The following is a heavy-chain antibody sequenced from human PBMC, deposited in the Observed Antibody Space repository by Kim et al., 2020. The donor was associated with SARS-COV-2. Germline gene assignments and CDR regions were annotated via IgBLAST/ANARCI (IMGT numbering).Heavy chain of an antibody. CDR3: AKDLGVGWFGLTRDAFDI. D-gene: IGHD3-10*01. J-gene: IGHJ3*02. CDR1: GFTFSSHA. V-gene: IGHV3-23*01. CDR2: ISGSGGST. Sequence: GGSLRLSCAASGFTFSSHAMSWVRQAPGKGLEWVSAISGSGGSTYYADSVKGRITISRDNSKNTLYLQMNSLRAEDTAEYYCAKDLGVGWFGLTRDAFDIWGQGTMVTVSS.